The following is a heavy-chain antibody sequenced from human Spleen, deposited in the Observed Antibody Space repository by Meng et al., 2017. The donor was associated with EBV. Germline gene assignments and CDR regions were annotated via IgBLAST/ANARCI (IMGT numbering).Heavy chain of an antibody. D-gene: IGHD3-10*01. Sequence: QVHRVQAGAEVKKPGSSVKVSCKASGGTFKTHTISWVRQAPGQGLEWMGGLIPMSGAPYYAQKFQGRVTITADESTSTHYMDLSSLRSEDTAVYYCASESGRGFTPDYWGQGTLVTVSS. CDR3: ASESGRGFTPDY. CDR1: GGTFKTHT. CDR2: LIPMSGAP. V-gene: IGHV1-69*01. J-gene: IGHJ4*02.